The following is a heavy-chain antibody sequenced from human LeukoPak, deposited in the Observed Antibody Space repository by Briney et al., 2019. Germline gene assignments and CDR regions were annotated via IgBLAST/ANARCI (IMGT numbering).Heavy chain of an antibody. Sequence: MHRVRQTPGKGLEWVSGISWNSGSIGYADSVKGRFTISRDNAKNSLYLQMNSLRAEDTALYYCAKDISPTKTYYFDYWGQGTLVTVSS. D-gene: IGHD1-26*01. J-gene: IGHJ4*02. CDR3: AKDISPTKTYYFDY. V-gene: IGHV3-9*01. CDR2: ISWNSGSI.